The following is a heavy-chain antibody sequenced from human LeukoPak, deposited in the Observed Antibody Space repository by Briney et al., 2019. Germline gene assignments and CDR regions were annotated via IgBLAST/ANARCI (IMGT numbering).Heavy chain of an antibody. Sequence: AGGCLRLSCSASGFTFSDSYMSWIRQVPGKGLEWISYISSSGGTIYYADSVKGRFTISRDNAKNSLYLQMNSLRAEDTAVYYCAKEGGDWGEGYFDYWGQGTLVTVSS. CDR2: ISSSGGTI. CDR3: AKEGGDWGEGYFDY. J-gene: IGHJ4*02. V-gene: IGHV3-11*01. D-gene: IGHD3-16*01. CDR1: GFTFSDSY.